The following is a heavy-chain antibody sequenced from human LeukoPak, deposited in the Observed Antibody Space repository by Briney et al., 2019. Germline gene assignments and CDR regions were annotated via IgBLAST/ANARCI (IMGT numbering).Heavy chain of an antibody. CDR1: GGSFSSYY. J-gene: IGHJ6*03. D-gene: IGHD3-10*01. CDR2: INHSGST. V-gene: IGHV4-34*01. Sequence: SETLSLTCAVYGGSFSSYYWSWIRQPPGKGLEWIGEINHSGSTNYNPSLKSRVTISVDTSKNQFSLKLSSVTAADTAVYYCARGPSYLDYYYYYMDVWGKGTTVTVSS. CDR3: ARGPSYLDYYYYYMDV.